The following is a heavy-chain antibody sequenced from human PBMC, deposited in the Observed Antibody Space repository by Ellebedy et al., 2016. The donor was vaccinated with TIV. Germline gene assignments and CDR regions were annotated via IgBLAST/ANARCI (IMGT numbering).Heavy chain of an antibody. Sequence: GESLKISCAASEFTVSTNYMSWVRQAPGKGPECVSVLYSGGTTYYADSVKGRFTLSRDNSKNTVFLQMNSLRAEDTAVYYCARLGYSSGWYSGRRGAFDIWGQGTMVTVSS. D-gene: IGHD6-19*01. J-gene: IGHJ3*02. CDR2: LYSGGTT. CDR1: EFTVSTNY. CDR3: ARLGYSSGWYSGRRGAFDI. V-gene: IGHV3-53*01.